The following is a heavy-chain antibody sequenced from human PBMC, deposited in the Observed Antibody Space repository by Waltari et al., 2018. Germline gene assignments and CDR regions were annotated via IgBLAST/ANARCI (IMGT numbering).Heavy chain of an antibody. CDR2: INPYNGDT. CDR3: ARDDVDSSNFGGF. J-gene: IGHJ4*02. Sequence: QLVQSGAEVQKPRASVNVSCQASGYIFSPSGIACVRKDTGQGLEWMGWINPYNGDTKYEQNLQGRVTMTTDTSTTTAYMEIRTLRSDDTAIYYCARDDVDSSNFGGFWGQGTLVTVSS. V-gene: IGHV1-18*01. D-gene: IGHD6-13*01. CDR1: GYIFSPSG.